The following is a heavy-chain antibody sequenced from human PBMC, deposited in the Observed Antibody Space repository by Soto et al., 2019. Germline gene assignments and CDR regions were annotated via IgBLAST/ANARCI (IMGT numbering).Heavy chain of an antibody. V-gene: IGHV4-61*01. CDR3: GRARVAYSRGVGC. Sequence: QVQLQESGPGLVKPSETLSLTCTVSGASVSSGTYYWSWIRQPPGKGLEWIGYISYSGSTNYNPSLKNRVTMPVDPAETLCSLNLNSVTAAGRAMYYCGRARVAYSRGVGCWGQGPLVTVSS. CDR1: GASVSSGTYY. J-gene: IGHJ4*02. CDR2: ISYSGST. D-gene: IGHD3-16*01.